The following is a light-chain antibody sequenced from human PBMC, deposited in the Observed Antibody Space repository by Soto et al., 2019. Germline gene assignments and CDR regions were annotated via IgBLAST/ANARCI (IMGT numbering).Light chain of an antibody. V-gene: IGKV1-5*03. CDR3: QQLYRYPIT. J-gene: IGKJ5*01. CDR2: KAS. Sequence: DIQMTQSPSTLSASVGDRVTVTCRASQSISSWLAWYQQKAGKAPKLLIYKASALESGVPSRFSGSGSGAEFTLTISSLEPEDFATYYCQQLYRYPITFGQGTRLEIK. CDR1: QSISSW.